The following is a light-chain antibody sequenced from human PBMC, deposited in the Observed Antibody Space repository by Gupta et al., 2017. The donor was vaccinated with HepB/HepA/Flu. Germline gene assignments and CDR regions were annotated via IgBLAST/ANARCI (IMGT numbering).Light chain of an antibody. V-gene: IGLV3-10*01. CDR2: EDS. CDR1: AMAKKY. CDR3: DSTDSSGNDVV. J-gene: IGLJ3*02. Sequence: SYELTQPPSASASPRPTARMTCAGDAMAKKYAYWYQQKSGQAPVLVIYEDSKRPAGIPERFSGSSSGTMATLTISGAQVEDEADYYCDSTDSSGNDVVFGGGTKLTVL.